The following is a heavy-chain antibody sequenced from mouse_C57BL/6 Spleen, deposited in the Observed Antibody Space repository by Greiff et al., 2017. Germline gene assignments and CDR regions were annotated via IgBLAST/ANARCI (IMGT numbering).Heavy chain of an antibody. D-gene: IGHD1-1*01. CDR3: TTTVVDYFDD. J-gene: IGHJ2*01. CDR2: IDPETGGT. Sequence: VQLQQSGAELVRPGASVTLSCKASGYTFTDYEMHWVKQTPVHGLEWIGAIDPETGGTAYNQKFKGKAILTADKSSSTAYMELRSLTSEDSAVYYCTTTVVDYFDDWGQGTTLTVSS. V-gene: IGHV1-15*01. CDR1: GYTFTDYE.